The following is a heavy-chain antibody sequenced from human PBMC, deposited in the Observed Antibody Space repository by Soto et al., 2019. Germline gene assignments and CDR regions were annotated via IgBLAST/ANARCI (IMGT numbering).Heavy chain of an antibody. Sequence: PGGSLRLSCAASGFTFSSYWMHWVRQAPGKGLVWVSRINSDGSSTSYADSVKGRFTISRDNAKNTLYLQMNSLRAEDTAVYYCARDRDPARFLEWSYGMDVWGQGTTVTVSS. D-gene: IGHD3-3*01. CDR2: INSDGSST. CDR1: GFTFSSYW. V-gene: IGHV3-74*01. CDR3: ARDRDPARFLEWSYGMDV. J-gene: IGHJ6*02.